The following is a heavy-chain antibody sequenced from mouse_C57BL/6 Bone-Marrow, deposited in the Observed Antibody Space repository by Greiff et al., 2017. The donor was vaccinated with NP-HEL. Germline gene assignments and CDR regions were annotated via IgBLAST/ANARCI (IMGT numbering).Heavy chain of an antibody. CDR1: GFSLSTSGMG. Sequence: QVTLKVSGPGILQSSQTLSLTCSFSGFSLSTSGMGVSWIRQPSGKGLEWLAHIYWDDDKRYNPSLKSRLTISKDTSRNQVFLKITSVDTADTATYYCARGSPRSLLLRQYYFDYWGQGTTLTVSS. CDR2: IYWDDDK. V-gene: IGHV8-12*01. J-gene: IGHJ2*01. CDR3: ARGSPRSLLLRQYYFDY. D-gene: IGHD1-1*01.